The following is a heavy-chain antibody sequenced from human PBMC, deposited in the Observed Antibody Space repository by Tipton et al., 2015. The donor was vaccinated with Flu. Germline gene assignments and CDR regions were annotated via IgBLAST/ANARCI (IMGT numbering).Heavy chain of an antibody. V-gene: IGHV4-59*01. CDR3: AREGSGWYRNWFDP. CDR2: IYYSGST. J-gene: IGHJ5*02. Sequence: TLSLTCTVPGGSISSYYWSWIRQPPGKGLEWIGYIYYSGSTNYNPSLKSRVTISADTSKNQFSLKLSSVTAADTAVYYCAREGSGWYRNWFDPWGQGTLVTVSS. D-gene: IGHD6-19*01. CDR1: GGSISSYY.